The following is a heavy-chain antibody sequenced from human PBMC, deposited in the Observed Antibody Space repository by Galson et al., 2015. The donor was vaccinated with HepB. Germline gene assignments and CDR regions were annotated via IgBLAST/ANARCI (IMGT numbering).Heavy chain of an antibody. D-gene: IGHD6-19*01. CDR1: GDSVSNNNAA. Sequence: CAISGDSVSNNNAAWNWIRQSPSRGLEWLGRTYYRSKWYNDYAVSVKSRIIINPDTSKNQFSLHLNSVTPEDTAIYFCTRSMAGSDAWGQGTLVTVSS. V-gene: IGHV6-1*01. CDR2: TYYRSKWYN. CDR3: TRSMAGSDA. J-gene: IGHJ5*02.